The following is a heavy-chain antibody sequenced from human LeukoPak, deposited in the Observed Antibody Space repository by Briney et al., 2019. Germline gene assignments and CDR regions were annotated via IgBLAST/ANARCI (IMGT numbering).Heavy chain of an antibody. V-gene: IGHV3-7*01. CDR3: ARDPRSYMDV. Sequence: PGGSLRLSCAASGFTFSSYRMSWVRQAPGKGLEWVANIKQDGSEKYYVDSVKGRFTISRDNAKNSLYLQMNSLRAEDTAVYYCARDPRSYMDVWGKGTTVTVSS. CDR1: GFTFSSYR. J-gene: IGHJ6*03. CDR2: IKQDGSEK.